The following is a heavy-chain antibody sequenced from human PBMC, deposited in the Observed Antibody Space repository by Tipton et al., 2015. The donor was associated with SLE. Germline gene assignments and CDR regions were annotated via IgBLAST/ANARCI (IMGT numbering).Heavy chain of an antibody. CDR3: AREVPSPAAFFDY. J-gene: IGHJ4*02. Sequence: RSLRLSCAASGFTFSSYAMHWVRQAPGKGLEWVAVISYDGSNKYYADSVKGRFTISRDNSKNTLYLQMNSLRSEDTAVYYCAREVPSPAAFFDYWGQGPLVTVSS. V-gene: IGHV3-30*04. CDR1: GFTFSSYA. CDR2: ISYDGSNK. D-gene: IGHD2-15*01.